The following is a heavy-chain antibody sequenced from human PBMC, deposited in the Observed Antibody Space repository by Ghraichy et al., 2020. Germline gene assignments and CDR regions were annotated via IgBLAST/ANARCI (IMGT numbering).Heavy chain of an antibody. CDR1: GFTFSSYA. CDR2: ISSNGGST. Sequence: GESLNISCGASGFTFSSYAIHWVRQAPGKGLEYVSAISSNGGSTYYANSVKGRFTISRDNSKNTLYLQMGSLRADDMAVYYCARGIKLWSGDNYYYGMDVWGQGTTVTVSS. V-gene: IGHV3-64*01. CDR3: ARGIKLWSGDNYYYGMDV. D-gene: IGHD5-18*01. J-gene: IGHJ6*02.